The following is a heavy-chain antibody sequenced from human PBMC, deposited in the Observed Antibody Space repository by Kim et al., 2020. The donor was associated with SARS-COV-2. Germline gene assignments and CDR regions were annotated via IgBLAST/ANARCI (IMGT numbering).Heavy chain of an antibody. Sequence: GESLQISCKGSGYRFTSYWIGWVRQMPGKGLEWMGIIYPGDSDTRYSPSFQGQVTISADKSISTAYLQWSSLKASDTAMYYCARQHYYYDSSGYYYLGYFDYWGQGTLVTVSS. D-gene: IGHD3-22*01. V-gene: IGHV5-51*01. CDR1: GYRFTSYW. J-gene: IGHJ4*02. CDR3: ARQHYYYDSSGYYYLGYFDY. CDR2: IYPGDSDT.